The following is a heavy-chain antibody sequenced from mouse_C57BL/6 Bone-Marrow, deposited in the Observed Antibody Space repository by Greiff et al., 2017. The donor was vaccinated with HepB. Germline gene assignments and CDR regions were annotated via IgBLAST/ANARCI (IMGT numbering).Heavy chain of an antibody. CDR3: APEEDYDAYFDY. J-gene: IGHJ2*01. V-gene: IGHV1-75*01. CDR2: IFPGSGST. D-gene: IGHD2-4*01. Sequence: VQGVESGPELVKPGASVKISCKASGYTFTDYYINWVKQRPGQGLEWIGWIFPGSGSTYYNEKFKGKATLTVDKSSSTAYMLLSSLTSEDSAVYFCAPEEDYDAYFDYWGQGTTLTVSS. CDR1: GYTFTDYY.